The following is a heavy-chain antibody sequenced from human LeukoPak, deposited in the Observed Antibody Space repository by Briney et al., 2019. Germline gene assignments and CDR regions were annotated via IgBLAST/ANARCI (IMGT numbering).Heavy chain of an antibody. D-gene: IGHD2-2*01. CDR1: EYTFTGYY. V-gene: IGHV1-2*02. CDR3: GRGMPMPGVDY. CDR2: INPNSGAT. Sequence: ASVKVSCRASEYTFTGYYLHWVRQAPGQGLEWMGWINPNSGATNYAQKFQGRVTMTRDTSISTAYMELSRLRSDDTAMYYCGRGMPMPGVDYWGQGTLVIVSS. J-gene: IGHJ4*02.